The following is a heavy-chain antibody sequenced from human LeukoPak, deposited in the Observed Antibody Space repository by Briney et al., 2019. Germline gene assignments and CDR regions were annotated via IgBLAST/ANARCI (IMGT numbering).Heavy chain of an antibody. V-gene: IGHV3-11*01. CDR3: VRAYRRRYSDDFDY. Sequence: PGGSLRLSCAASGFTFSDYYMSWFRQAPGKGLEWLSYIDGSGGGIYYADSVRGRFTISRDNAKNSLYLQMNSLRGEDTALYYCVRAYRRRYSDDFDYWGQGTLVTVSS. CDR2: IDGSGGGI. J-gene: IGHJ4*02. CDR1: GFTFSDYY. D-gene: IGHD1-26*01.